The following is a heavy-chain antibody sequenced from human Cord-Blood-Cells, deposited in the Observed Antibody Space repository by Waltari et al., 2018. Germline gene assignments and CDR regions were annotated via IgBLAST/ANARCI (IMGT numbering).Heavy chain of an antibody. CDR2: IRYDGSNK. CDR3: ARVAPRTGLWYFDL. J-gene: IGHJ2*01. V-gene: IGHV3-33*01. Sequence: QVQLVESGGGVVQPGRSLRLSCAASGFTFSSYGMHWVRQAPGKGLEWVAVIRYDGSNKYYADSVKGRFTISRDNSKNTLYLQMNSLRAEDTAVYYCARVAPRTGLWYFDLWGRGTLVTVSS. CDR1: GFTFSSYG. D-gene: IGHD7-27*01.